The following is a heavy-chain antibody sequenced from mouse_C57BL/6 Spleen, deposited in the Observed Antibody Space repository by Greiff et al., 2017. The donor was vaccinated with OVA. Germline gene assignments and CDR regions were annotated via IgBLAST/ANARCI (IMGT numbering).Heavy chain of an antibody. Sequence: EVKLVESEGGLVQPGSSMKLSCTASGFTFSDYYMAWVRQVPEKGLEWVANINYDGSSTYYLDSLKSRFIISRDNAKNILYLQMSSLKSEDTATYYCARAFYYDYDGAYAMDYWGQGTSVTVSS. CDR3: ARAFYYDYDGAYAMDY. V-gene: IGHV5-16*01. D-gene: IGHD2-4*01. CDR1: GFTFSDYY. CDR2: INYDGSST. J-gene: IGHJ4*01.